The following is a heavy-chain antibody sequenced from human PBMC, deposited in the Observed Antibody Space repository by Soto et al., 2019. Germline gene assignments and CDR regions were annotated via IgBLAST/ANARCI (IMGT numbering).Heavy chain of an antibody. Sequence: PGGSLRLSCAASGFTFSSYAMHWVRQAPGRGLEWVAVIIGSGGSTYYADSVKGRFTISRDNSKNTLYLQMNSLRAEDTAVYYCAKGATNYGSGSYNWFDPWGQGTLVTVS. CDR2: IIGSGGST. CDR1: GFTFSSYA. D-gene: IGHD3-10*01. V-gene: IGHV3-23*01. J-gene: IGHJ5*02. CDR3: AKGATNYGSGSYNWFDP.